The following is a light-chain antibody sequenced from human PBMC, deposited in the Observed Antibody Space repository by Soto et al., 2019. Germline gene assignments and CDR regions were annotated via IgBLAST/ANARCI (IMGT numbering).Light chain of an antibody. CDR3: QQYVSSLGVYT. J-gene: IGKJ2*01. CDR1: QIVSNTS. CDR2: PTS. V-gene: IGKV3-20*01. Sequence: EIVWTQSPGTLSLSPEEGAALSCRVSQIVSNTSLAWYHQNPGQPPRLLIHPTSSRATGIPDRFSGSGSSPCFTLTISRLEPEDFALYYCQQYVSSLGVYTFGQGTKLEI.